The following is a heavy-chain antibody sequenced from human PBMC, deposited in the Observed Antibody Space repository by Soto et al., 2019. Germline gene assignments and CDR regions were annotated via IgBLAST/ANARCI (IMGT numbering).Heavy chain of an antibody. CDR2: ISWNSGSI. J-gene: IGHJ6*02. CDR3: AKDIAHYGMDV. V-gene: IGHV3-9*01. Sequence: EVQLVESGGGLVQPGRSLRLSCAASGFTFDDYAMHWVRQAPGKGLEWVSGISWNSGSIGYADSVKGRFTISRDNAKNSLYLQMNSLRAEDTALYYCAKDIAHYGMDVWGQGTTVTVSS. CDR1: GFTFDDYA.